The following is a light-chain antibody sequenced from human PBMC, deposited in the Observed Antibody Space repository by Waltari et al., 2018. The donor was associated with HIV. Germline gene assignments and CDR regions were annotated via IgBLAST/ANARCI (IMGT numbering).Light chain of an antibody. V-gene: IGLV1-44*01. CDR2: SNN. CDR3: SSYAGSNNRV. CDR1: SSNIGSNT. Sequence: QSVLTQPPSASGTPGQRVTISCSGSSSNIGSNTVNWYQQLPGTAPKLLIYSNNQRPSGVPDRFSGSKSGTSASLTVSGLQAEDEADYYCSSYAGSNNRVFGGGTKLTVL. J-gene: IGLJ2*01.